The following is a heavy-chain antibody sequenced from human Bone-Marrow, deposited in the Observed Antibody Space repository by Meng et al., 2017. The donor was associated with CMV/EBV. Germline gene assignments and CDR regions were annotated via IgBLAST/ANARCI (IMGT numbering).Heavy chain of an antibody. CDR3: AREAAARPWWFDP. CDR1: GGSTTTTNYN. J-gene: IGHJ5*02. CDR2: INYSGST. Sequence: VSGGSTTTTNYNWGWIRQPPGMGLEWIGSINYSGSTSYNVSLESRVIISVDMSKNQFSLKLSSVTAADTAVYYCAREAAARPWWFDPWGQGTLVTVSS. V-gene: IGHV4-39*07. D-gene: IGHD6-6*01.